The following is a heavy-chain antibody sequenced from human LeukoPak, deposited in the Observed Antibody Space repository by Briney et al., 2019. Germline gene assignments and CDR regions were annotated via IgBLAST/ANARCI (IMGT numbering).Heavy chain of an antibody. V-gene: IGHV3-11*06. D-gene: IGHD5-24*01. J-gene: IGHJ4*02. CDR1: GFTFSDSY. Sequence: GGSLRLSCAASGFTFSDSYMSWIRQAPGKGLEWVSYISSSSTYTDYAGSVKGRFTISRDNAKNSLYLQMNSLRGEDSAVYFCAREMAAIQDLDYWGQGTLVTVSS. CDR2: ISSSSTYT. CDR3: AREMAAIQDLDY.